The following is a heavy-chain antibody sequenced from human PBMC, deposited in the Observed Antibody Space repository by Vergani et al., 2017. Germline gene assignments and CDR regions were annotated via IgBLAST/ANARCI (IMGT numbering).Heavy chain of an antibody. J-gene: IGHJ6*02. CDR3: ARDLDYGGNSRFWLYYYYGMDV. V-gene: IGHV3-48*03. D-gene: IGHD4-23*01. CDR2: ISSIGSTI. Sequence: EVQLVESGGGLVQPGGSLRLSCAASGFTFSSYEMNWVRQAPGKGLEWVSYISSIGSTIYYADSVKGRFTISRDNAKNSLYLQMNSLRAEDTAVYYCARDLDYGGNSRFWLYYYYGMDVWGQGTTVTVSS. CDR1: GFTFSSYE.